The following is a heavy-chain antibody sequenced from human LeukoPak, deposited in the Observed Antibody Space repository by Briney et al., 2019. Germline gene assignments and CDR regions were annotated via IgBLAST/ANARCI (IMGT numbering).Heavy chain of an antibody. CDR1: GYTFTSYG. J-gene: IGHJ4*02. V-gene: IGHV1-18*03. Sequence: ASVKVSCKASGYTFTSYGISWVRQAPGQGLEWMGWISAYNGNTNYAQKLQGRVTMTTDTSTSTAYMELRSLRSDDMAVYYCARGGITMVRGVTPAPDYWGQGTLVTVSS. CDR3: ARGGITMVRGVTPAPDY. D-gene: IGHD3-10*01. CDR2: ISAYNGNT.